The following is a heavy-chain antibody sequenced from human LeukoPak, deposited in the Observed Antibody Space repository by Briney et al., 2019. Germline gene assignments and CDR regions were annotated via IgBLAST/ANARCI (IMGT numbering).Heavy chain of an antibody. Sequence: KPSETLSLTCTVSGGSISSYYWSWIRQPAGKGLEWIGSIYTSGSTNYNPSLKSRVTMSVDTSKNQFSLKLSSVTAADTAVYYCARSGPYYYGSGSYYPDYWGQGTLVTVSS. CDR1: GGSISSYY. V-gene: IGHV4-4*07. D-gene: IGHD3-10*01. CDR2: IYTSGST. J-gene: IGHJ4*02. CDR3: ARSGPYYYGSGSYYPDY.